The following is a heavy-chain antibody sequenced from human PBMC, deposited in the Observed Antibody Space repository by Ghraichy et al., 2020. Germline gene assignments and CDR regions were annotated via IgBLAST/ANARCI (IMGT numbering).Heavy chain of an antibody. J-gene: IGHJ6*02. Sequence: GGSLRLSCAASGFTFSSYGMHWVRQAPGKGLEWVAVISYDGSNKYYADSVKGRFTISRDNSKNTLYLQMNSLRAEDTAVYYCAKVDGYRGADYYYYYYGMDVWGQGTTVTVSS. V-gene: IGHV3-30*18. CDR1: GFTFSSYG. CDR2: ISYDGSNK. CDR3: AKVDGYRGADYYYYYYGMDV. D-gene: IGHD1-26*01.